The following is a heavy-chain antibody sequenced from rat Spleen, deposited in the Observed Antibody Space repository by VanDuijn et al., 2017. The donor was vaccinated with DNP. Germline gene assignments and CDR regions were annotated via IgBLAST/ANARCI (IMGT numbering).Heavy chain of an antibody. CDR2: ISNTGDNT. D-gene: IGHD3-1*01. CDR1: GFIFSNYW. CDR3: ARHRPLYYFDY. Sequence: EVQLVESGGGPVQPGRSLKLSCVASGFIFSNYWMTWIRQAPGKGLEWVAFISNTGDNTYYSDSVKGRFSLSRDNAKSTQYLQMDSLRSEDTATYYCARHRPLYYFDYWGQGVTVTVSS. V-gene: IGHV5-31*01. J-gene: IGHJ2*01.